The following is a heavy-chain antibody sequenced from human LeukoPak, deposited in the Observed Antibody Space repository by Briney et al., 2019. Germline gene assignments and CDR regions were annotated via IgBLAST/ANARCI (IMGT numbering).Heavy chain of an antibody. CDR2: ISYDGSNK. D-gene: IGHD3-22*01. V-gene: IGHV3-30-3*01. J-gene: IGHJ4*02. CDR1: GFTFSSYA. Sequence: GGSLRLSCAASGFTFSSYAMHWVRQAPGKGLEWVAVISYDGSNKYYADSVKGRFTISRDNSKNTLYLQMNSLRAEDTAVYYCAREGEGFYYDSSGYSPIDYWGQGTLVTVSS. CDR3: AREGEGFYYDSSGYSPIDY.